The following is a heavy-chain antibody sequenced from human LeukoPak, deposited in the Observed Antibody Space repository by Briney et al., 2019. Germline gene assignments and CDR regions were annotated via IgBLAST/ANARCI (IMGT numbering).Heavy chain of an antibody. D-gene: IGHD6-6*01. V-gene: IGHV4-30-2*01. CDR3: ARGSRSIAARGGSAAAGRVVYFDY. CDR1: GGSISSGGYC. J-gene: IGHJ4*02. CDR2: IYHSGST. Sequence: PSETLSLTCTVSGGSISSGGYCWSWIRQPPGKGLEWIGYIYHSGSTYYNPSLKSRVTVSVDRSKNQFSLKLSSVTAADTAVYYCARGSRSIAARGGSAAAGRVVYFDYWGQGTLVTVSS.